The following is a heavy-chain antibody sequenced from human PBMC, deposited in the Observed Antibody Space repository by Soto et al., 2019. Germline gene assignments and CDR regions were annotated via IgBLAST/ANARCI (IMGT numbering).Heavy chain of an antibody. CDR2: IYYSGST. J-gene: IGHJ4*02. V-gene: IGHV4-61*01. CDR1: GGSVSSGSYY. CDR3: ARGMYYYDSSGYYFDY. Sequence: KPSETLSLTCTVSGGSVSSGSYYWSWIRQPPGKGLEWIGYIYYSGSTNYNPSLKSRVTISVDTSKNQFSLKLSSVTAADTAVYYCARGMYYYDSSGYYFDYWGQGTLVTVSS. D-gene: IGHD3-22*01.